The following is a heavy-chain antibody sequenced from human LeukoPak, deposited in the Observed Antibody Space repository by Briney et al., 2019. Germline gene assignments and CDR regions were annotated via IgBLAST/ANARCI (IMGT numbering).Heavy chain of an antibody. CDR2: ISGSGGST. J-gene: IGHJ4*02. CDR1: GFTFSSYA. D-gene: IGHD6-13*01. V-gene: IGHV3-23*01. Sequence: GGSLRLSCAASGFTFSSYAMSWVRQAPGKGLEWVSAISGSGGSTYYADSVKGRFTISRDNSKNTLYLQMNSLRAEDTAVYYCARVIAAAGTKYFDYWGQGTLVTVSS. CDR3: ARVIAAAGTKYFDY.